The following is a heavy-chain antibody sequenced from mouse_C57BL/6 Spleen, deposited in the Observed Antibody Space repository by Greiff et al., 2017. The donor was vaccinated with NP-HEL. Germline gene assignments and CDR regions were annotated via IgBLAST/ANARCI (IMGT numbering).Heavy chain of an antibody. CDR2: IDPSDSYT. V-gene: IGHV1-50*01. CDR3: ARDSSGYGFDY. D-gene: IGHD3-2*02. CDR1: GYTFTIYW. J-gene: IGHJ2*01. Sequence: QVQLQQPGAELVKPGASVKLSCKASGYTFTIYWMQWVKQRPGQGLEWIGEIDPSDSYTNYNQKFKGKATLTVDTSSSTAYMQLSSLTSEDSAVYYCARDSSGYGFDYWGQGTTLTVSS.